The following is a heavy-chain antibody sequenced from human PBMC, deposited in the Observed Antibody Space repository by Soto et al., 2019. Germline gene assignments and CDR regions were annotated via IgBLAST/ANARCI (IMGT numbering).Heavy chain of an antibody. Sequence: QVQLQESGPGLVKPSQTLSLTCTVSGGSISSGDYYWGWFRQPPGKGLEWIGYIYYIGSTYYNPSLKSRVTISVDTSKNQFSLKLSSVTAADTAVYYCASTTVTMDAFDIWGQGTMVTVSS. V-gene: IGHV4-30-4*01. D-gene: IGHD4-17*01. CDR3: ASTTVTMDAFDI. CDR1: GGSISSGDYY. J-gene: IGHJ3*02. CDR2: IYYIGST.